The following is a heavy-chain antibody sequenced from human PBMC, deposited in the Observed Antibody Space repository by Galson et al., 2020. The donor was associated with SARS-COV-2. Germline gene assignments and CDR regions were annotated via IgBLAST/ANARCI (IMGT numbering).Heavy chain of an antibody. D-gene: IGHD4-17*01. CDR3: ARLHYGEYAPEAFDI. Sequence: TLSLTCAVSGTSISSGSYSWNWIRQPPGKGLEWIGYISHSGGTYYNPSLKSRVTISGDRSKNQFSLRLSSVTAADTSVYYCARLHYGEYAPEAFDIWGPGTRVTVAS. CDR2: ISHSGGT. V-gene: IGHV4-30-2*01. CDR1: GTSISSGSYS. J-gene: IGHJ3*02.